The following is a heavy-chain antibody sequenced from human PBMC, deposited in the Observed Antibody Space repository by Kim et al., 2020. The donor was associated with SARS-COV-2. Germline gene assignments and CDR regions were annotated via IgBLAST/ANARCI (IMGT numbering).Heavy chain of an antibody. CDR3: AKEYSSGWHXAXXM. CDR2: VSQDGINK. Sequence: GGSLRLSCVASGFSFSTYGMHWVRQAPGKGLEWVADVSQDGINKYSADSVKGRFTISRDNSKNTVYLQMNSLRVEDTAMYYCAKEYSSGWHXAXXMXGQG. CDR1: GFSFSTYG. J-gene: IGHJ3*02. D-gene: IGHD6-19*01. V-gene: IGHV3-30*18.